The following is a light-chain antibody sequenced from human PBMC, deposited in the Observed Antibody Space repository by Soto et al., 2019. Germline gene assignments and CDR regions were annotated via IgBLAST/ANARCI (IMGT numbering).Light chain of an antibody. J-gene: IGKJ4*01. V-gene: IGKV1-12*01. CDR2: TAS. Sequence: DIQMTQSPSSVSASVGDRVTITCRASQDIRSWLAWYQQKPGRAPNLLISTASTLQSGVPSRFSGSGSGTDFTLTISSLQPEDFATYFCQQADSFPLTFGGGTTVEI. CDR3: QQADSFPLT. CDR1: QDIRSW.